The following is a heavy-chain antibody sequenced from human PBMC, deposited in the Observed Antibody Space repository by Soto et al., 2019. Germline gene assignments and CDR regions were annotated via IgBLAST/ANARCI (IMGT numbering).Heavy chain of an antibody. CDR2: VGHSGLDT. CDR1: GLPFCYYA. Sequence: GGSLSLSCAASGLPFCYYAMTWVRQTPGKGLEWVSTVGHSGLDTYYADSVKGRFTISSDFSKNTVYLQMNSLRADDTAVYYCAKDRSAPYDAFDIWGQGTLVTVSS. J-gene: IGHJ3*02. V-gene: IGHV3-23*01. CDR3: AKDRSAPYDAFDI.